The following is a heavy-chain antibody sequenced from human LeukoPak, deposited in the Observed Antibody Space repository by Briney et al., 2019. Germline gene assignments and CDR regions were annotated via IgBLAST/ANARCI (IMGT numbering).Heavy chain of an antibody. CDR2: INTYKGDT. J-gene: IGHJ4*02. CDR1: GYTLTNYN. V-gene: IGHV1-18*01. CDR3: ARGSAICYGDICFSFFDT. D-gene: IGHD4-17*01. Sequence: ASVKVSCKASGYTLTNYNISWVRQAPGQGLEWMGWINTYKGDTLYAQKLQGRVTMTADTSTNTAYMELRSLRFDDTAVYYCARGSAICYGDICFSFFDTWGKGFRVTVSS.